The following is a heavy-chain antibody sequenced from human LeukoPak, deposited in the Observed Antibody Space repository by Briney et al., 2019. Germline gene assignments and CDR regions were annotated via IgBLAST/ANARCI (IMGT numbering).Heavy chain of an antibody. J-gene: IGHJ6*04. CDR2: ISRSADII. CDR3: GRRVSQGGMDV. Sequence: GGSLRLSCAASGFTLSSYEFNWVRQAPGKGLEWVSYISRSADIIQYSDSVRGRFTSSRDNAMNSLYLQMNSLRDEDTAVYYCGRRVSQGGMDVWGEGATVIVSS. D-gene: IGHD3-16*01. V-gene: IGHV3-48*03. CDR1: GFTLSSYE.